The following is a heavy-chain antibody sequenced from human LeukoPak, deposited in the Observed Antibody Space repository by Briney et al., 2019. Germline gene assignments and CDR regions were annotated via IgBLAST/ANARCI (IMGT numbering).Heavy chain of an antibody. Sequence: PGGSLRLSCAVSGFTSSTAWLTWVRQAPGKGLEWVADMRQDGSDKYYVDSVKGRFFISGDIAKNSVYLQMNSLRVEDTAVYYCANSLLGGQGTLVTVSS. CDR3: ANSLL. CDR2: MRQDGSDK. V-gene: IGHV3-7*01. J-gene: IGHJ4*02. D-gene: IGHD2-15*01. CDR1: GFTSSTAW.